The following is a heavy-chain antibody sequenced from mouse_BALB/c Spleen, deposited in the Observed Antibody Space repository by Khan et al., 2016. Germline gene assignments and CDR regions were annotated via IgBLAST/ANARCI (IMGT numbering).Heavy chain of an antibody. D-gene: IGHD3-2*02. Sequence: QIQLVQSGPELKKPGETVKISCKASGYTFTDYSMHWVKQAPGKGLKWMGWINTETGEPTYADDFKGRFAFSLETSASTAYLQINNLKNEDTATYFCARELRDAMDYWGQGTSVTVSS. V-gene: IGHV9-2-1*01. J-gene: IGHJ4*01. CDR1: GYTFTDYS. CDR2: INTETGEP. CDR3: ARELRDAMDY.